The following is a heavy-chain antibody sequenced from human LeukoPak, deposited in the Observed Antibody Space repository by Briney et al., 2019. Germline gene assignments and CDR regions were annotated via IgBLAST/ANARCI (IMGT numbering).Heavy chain of an antibody. CDR3: ARDRVASSSWSFYYYYGMDV. CDR2: FDPEDGET. CDR1: GYTLTELS. V-gene: IGHV1-24*01. Sequence: ASVKVSCKVSGYTLTELSMHWVRQAPGKGLEWMGGFDPEDGETIYAQKFQGRVTMTEDTSTDTAYMEPSSLRSEDTAVYYCARDRVASSSWSFYYYYGMDVWGQGTTVTVSS. J-gene: IGHJ6*02. D-gene: IGHD6-13*01.